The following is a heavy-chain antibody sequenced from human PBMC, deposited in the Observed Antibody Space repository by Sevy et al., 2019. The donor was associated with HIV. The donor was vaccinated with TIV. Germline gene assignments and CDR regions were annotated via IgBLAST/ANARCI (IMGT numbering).Heavy chain of an antibody. J-gene: IGHJ4*02. D-gene: IGHD6-13*01. CDR1: GFTLNNYW. CDR2: INQDGGVT. V-gene: IGHV3-7*01. Sequence: GGSLRLSCVASGFTLNNYWMNWVRQAPGKGLEWVATINQDGGVTYYVDSVRGRFTISRDNGRNLVFLQMNSLRVDDTALYFCVRAIAKDGSFWGQGTLVTVSS. CDR3: VRAIAKDGSF.